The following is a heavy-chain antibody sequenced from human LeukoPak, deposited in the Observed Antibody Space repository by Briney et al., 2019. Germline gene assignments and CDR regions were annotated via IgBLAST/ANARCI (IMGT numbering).Heavy chain of an antibody. CDR3: AKDKPSSVVTNSYFDY. J-gene: IGHJ4*02. D-gene: IGHD4-23*01. V-gene: IGHV3-23*01. Sequence: GALRLTCAASGFTFSSYAMSWVRQAPGKGLEWVSAISGSGGSTYYADSVKGRFTISRDNSKNTLYLQMNSLRAEDTAVYYCAKDKPSSVVTNSYFDYWGQGTLVTVSS. CDR2: ISGSGGST. CDR1: GFTFSSYA.